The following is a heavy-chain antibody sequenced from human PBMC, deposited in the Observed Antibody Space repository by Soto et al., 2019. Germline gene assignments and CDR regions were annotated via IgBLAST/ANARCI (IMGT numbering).Heavy chain of an antibody. CDR3: AKDAPLNTYYYDSSGYYPGMDV. CDR1: GFTFSSYA. D-gene: IGHD3-22*01. V-gene: IGHV3-23*01. Sequence: SLRLSCAASGFTFSSYAMSWVRQAPGKGLEWVSAISGSGGSTYYADSVKGRFTISRDNSKNTLYLQMNSLRAEDTAVYYCAKDAPLNTYYYDSSGYYPGMDVWGQGTTVTVSS. J-gene: IGHJ6*02. CDR2: ISGSGGST.